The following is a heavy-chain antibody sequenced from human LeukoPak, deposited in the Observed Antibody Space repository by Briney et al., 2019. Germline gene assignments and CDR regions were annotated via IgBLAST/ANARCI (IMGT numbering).Heavy chain of an antibody. CDR3: ARASYYDSSGSAIDY. V-gene: IGHV1-18*01. CDR1: GYTFTSYG. J-gene: IGHJ4*02. Sequence: ASVKVSCKASGYTFTSYGISWVRQAPGQGLEWMGWISAYNGNTNYAQRLQGRVTMTTDTSTSTAYMELRSLRSDDTAVYYCARASYYDSSGSAIDYWGQGTLVTVSS. D-gene: IGHD3-22*01. CDR2: ISAYNGNT.